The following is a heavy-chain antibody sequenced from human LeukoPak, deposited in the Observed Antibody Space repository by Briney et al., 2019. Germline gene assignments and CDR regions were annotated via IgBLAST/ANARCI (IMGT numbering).Heavy chain of an antibody. J-gene: IGHJ3*02. CDR1: GFTFDDYA. Sequence: GRSLRLSCAASGFTFDDYAMHWVRQAPGKGLEWVSGISWNSGSIGYADSVKGRFTISRDNAKNSLCLQMNSLRAEDTALYYCAKKAAAAYFGAFDIWGQGTMVTVSS. CDR2: ISWNSGSI. CDR3: AKKAAAAYFGAFDI. D-gene: IGHD6-13*01. V-gene: IGHV3-9*01.